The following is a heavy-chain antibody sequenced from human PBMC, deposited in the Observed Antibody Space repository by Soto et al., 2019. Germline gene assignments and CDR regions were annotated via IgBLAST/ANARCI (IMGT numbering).Heavy chain of an antibody. Sequence: GAPLSLSCAASGFIFSDYEVDWVRQAAGKGLELVSYVSDESVNMHYADSVKGRFTISRDNANNSLYLQMKSLRSEDTAVYFCWREYCAGGGCSVAFDVWGQRTLVTDSS. CDR2: VSDESVNM. V-gene: IGHV3-48*03. D-gene: IGHD2-21*01. J-gene: IGHJ3*01. CDR1: GFIFSDYE. CDR3: WREYCAGGGCSVAFDV.